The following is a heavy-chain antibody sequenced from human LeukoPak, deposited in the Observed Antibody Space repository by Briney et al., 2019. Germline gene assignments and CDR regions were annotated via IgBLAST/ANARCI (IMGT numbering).Heavy chain of an antibody. CDR3: ARSRERICTNPPCYVDLQAT. CDR2: IYITESA. J-gene: IGHJ4*02. D-gene: IGHD2-8*01. CDR1: GGSISSGSYY. Sequence: SETLSLTCTVSGGSISSGSYYWTWIRQPAGKGLEWIGRIYITESANYNTSLESRVTILVDTSKNQFSLKLSSVTAADTAIYYCARSRERICTNPPCYVDLQATWGQGALVTVSP. V-gene: IGHV4-61*02.